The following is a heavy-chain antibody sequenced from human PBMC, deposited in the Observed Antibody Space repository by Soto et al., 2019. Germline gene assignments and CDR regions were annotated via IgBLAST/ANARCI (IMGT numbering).Heavy chain of an antibody. D-gene: IGHD4-17*01. J-gene: IGHJ6*02. V-gene: IGHV1-8*01. Sequence: QVQLVQSGAEVKKPGASVKVSYKASGYTFTNYDINWVRQATGQGLEWMGWMNPNSGNTGYAQKFQGRVTMTRNTSISTAYMELSSLRSEDTAVYYCSSRGSVTTGTYYYGMDVWGQGTTVTVSS. CDR2: MNPNSGNT. CDR1: GYTFTNYD. CDR3: SSRGSVTTGTYYYGMDV.